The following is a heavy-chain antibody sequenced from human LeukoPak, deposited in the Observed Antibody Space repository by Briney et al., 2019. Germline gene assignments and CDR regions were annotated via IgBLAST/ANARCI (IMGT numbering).Heavy chain of an antibody. Sequence: TGGSLRLSCAASGFTFSSYWMHWVRQAPGKGLMWVSHINNDGSTTTYADSVKGRFTISRDNAKNTLYLQMNSLRAEDTALYCCARGTAGFDPWGQGTLVTVSS. CDR3: ARGTAGFDP. CDR2: INNDGSTT. V-gene: IGHV3-74*01. J-gene: IGHJ5*02. CDR1: GFTFSSYW.